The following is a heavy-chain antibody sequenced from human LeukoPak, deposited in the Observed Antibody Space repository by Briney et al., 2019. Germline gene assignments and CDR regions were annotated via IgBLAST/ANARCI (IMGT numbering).Heavy chain of an antibody. CDR1: GVSISSGDYY. V-gene: IGHV4-61*08. CDR2: IYYSGST. J-gene: IGHJ4*02. Sequence: SETLSHTCTVSGVSISSGDYYWSWIRQPPGKGLEWIGYIYYSGSTNYNPSLKSRVTISVDTSKNQFSLKLSSVTAADTAVYYCAGDSSSSYWGQGTLVTVSS. D-gene: IGHD6-13*01. CDR3: AGDSSSSY.